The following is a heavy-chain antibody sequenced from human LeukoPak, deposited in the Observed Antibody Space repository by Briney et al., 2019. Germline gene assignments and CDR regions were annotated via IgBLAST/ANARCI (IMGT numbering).Heavy chain of an antibody. CDR1: GFTFSSYA. J-gene: IGHJ4*02. D-gene: IGHD3-22*01. CDR3: AKGGHSITMIVVL. CDR2: ISGSGGST. Sequence: GGSLRLSCAASGFTFSSYAMSWVRQAPGEGMEWVSAISGSGGSTYYADSVKGRFTISRDNSKNTLYLEMNSLRAEDTSVYYCAKGGHSITMIVVLWGQGTLVTVSS. V-gene: IGHV3-23*01.